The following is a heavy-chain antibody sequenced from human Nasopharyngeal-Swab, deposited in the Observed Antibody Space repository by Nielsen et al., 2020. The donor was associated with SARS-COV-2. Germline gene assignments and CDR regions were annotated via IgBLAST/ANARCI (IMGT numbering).Heavy chain of an antibody. CDR2: IKQDGSEK. Sequence: GESLKISCAASGFTFSSYWMTWVRPAPGKGLEWVANIKQDGSEKYYVDSVKGRFSISRDNTKNSLYLQMNSLRAEDTAVYYCARGGGWYGFDYWGQGTLVTVSS. D-gene: IGHD6-19*01. J-gene: IGHJ4*02. V-gene: IGHV3-7*01. CDR3: ARGGGWYGFDY. CDR1: GFTFSSYW.